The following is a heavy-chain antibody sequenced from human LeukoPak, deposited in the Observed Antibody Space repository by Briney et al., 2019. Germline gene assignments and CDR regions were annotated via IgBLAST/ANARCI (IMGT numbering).Heavy chain of an antibody. D-gene: IGHD4-17*01. Sequence: GGSLRLSCAASGFTFSSYWMHWVRQAPGKGLVWVSRINSEGTSTSYADSVKGRFTISRDNAENTLYLQMNSLRVEDTAVYYCARGSDETVTISGWFDPWGQGTLVTVSS. CDR3: ARGSDETVTISGWFDP. CDR2: INSEGTST. CDR1: GFTFSSYW. J-gene: IGHJ5*02. V-gene: IGHV3-74*01.